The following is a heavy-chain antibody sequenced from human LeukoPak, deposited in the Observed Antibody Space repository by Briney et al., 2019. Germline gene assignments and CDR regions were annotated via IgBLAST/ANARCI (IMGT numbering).Heavy chain of an antibody. Sequence: PGGSLRLSCAASGFTFSSFAMSWVRQAPGKGLEWVSAISGSGGSTYYADSVKGRFTISRDNSKNTLYLQMNSLRAEDTAVYYCAKPRAPIYYDSSGYYYWGQGTLVTVSS. V-gene: IGHV3-23*01. D-gene: IGHD3-22*01. CDR2: ISGSGGST. J-gene: IGHJ4*02. CDR1: GFTFSSFA. CDR3: AKPRAPIYYDSSGYYY.